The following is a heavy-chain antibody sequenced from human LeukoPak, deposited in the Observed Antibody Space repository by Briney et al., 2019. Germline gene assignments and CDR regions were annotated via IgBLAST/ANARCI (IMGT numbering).Heavy chain of an antibody. CDR2: ISVNNGIT. Sequence: ASVKVSCKASGFAFDHYGISWVRQAPGQGLESMGWISVNNGITHYPKNYQGRVTMTTDTSTSTACMELRSLRSDDTAVYYCARGPIAAAGDYWGQGTLVTVSS. CDR1: GFAFDHYG. V-gene: IGHV1-18*01. J-gene: IGHJ4*02. D-gene: IGHD6-13*01. CDR3: ARGPIAAAGDY.